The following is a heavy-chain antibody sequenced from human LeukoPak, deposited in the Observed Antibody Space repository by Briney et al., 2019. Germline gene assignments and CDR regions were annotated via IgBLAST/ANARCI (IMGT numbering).Heavy chain of an antibody. V-gene: IGHV4-4*07. CDR3: ARGVIYYGSGSFDY. CDR2: IYTSGST. D-gene: IGHD3-10*01. CDR1: GGSINTYY. J-gene: IGHJ4*02. Sequence: SETLSLTWTVSGGSINTYYWSWIRQPGGKGLEWIGRIYTSGSTNYNPSLKSRVTMSVDTSKNEFSLKLSSVTAADTAVYYCARGVIYYGSGSFDYWGQGTLVTVSS.